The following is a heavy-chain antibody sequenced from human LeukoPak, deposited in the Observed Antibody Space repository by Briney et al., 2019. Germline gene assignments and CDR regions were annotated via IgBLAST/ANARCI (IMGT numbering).Heavy chain of an antibody. Sequence: GGSLRLSCAASGFTFSDYYMSWIRQAPGKGLEWVSYISSSGSTIYYADSVKGRFTISRDNAKNSLYLQMNSLRADDTAVYYCASGAWDPPVDYWGQGTLVTVSS. CDR1: GFTFSDYY. V-gene: IGHV3-11*01. CDR3: ASGAWDPPVDY. D-gene: IGHD1-26*01. J-gene: IGHJ4*02. CDR2: ISSSGSTI.